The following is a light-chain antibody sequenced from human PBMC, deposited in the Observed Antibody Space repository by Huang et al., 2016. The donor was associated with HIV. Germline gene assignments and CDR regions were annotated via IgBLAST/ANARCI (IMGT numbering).Light chain of an antibody. CDR3: QQYNDWSAVT. Sequence: EIVMTQSPATLSVSPGESATLSCRASQNIGGSLAWYQKKPGQAPRLLIYEASTRATGIPARFSCSESGTDFTLTISSLQSEDFAVYYCQQYNDWSAVTFGGGTKVEI. CDR2: EAS. V-gene: IGKV3-15*01. J-gene: IGKJ4*01. CDR1: QNIGGS.